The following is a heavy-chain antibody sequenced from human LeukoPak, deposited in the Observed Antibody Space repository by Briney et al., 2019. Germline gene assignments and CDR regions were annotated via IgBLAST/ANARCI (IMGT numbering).Heavy chain of an antibody. CDR3: ASTSGKPSGY. D-gene: IGHD3-10*01. CDR1: GGSFSGYY. V-gene: IGHV4-34*01. Sequence: SETLSLTCAVYGGSFSGYYWSWIRQPPGKGLEWIGEINHSGSTNYNPSLKSRVTISVDTSKNQFSLKLSSVTAADTAVYYCASTSGKPSGYWGQRTLVTVSS. CDR2: INHSGST. J-gene: IGHJ4*02.